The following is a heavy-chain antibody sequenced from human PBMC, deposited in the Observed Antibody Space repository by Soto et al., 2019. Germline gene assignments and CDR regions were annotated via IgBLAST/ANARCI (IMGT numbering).Heavy chain of an antibody. J-gene: IGHJ4*02. D-gene: IGHD6-13*01. CDR1: GGSVSSGSYY. CDR2: IYYSGST. Sequence: SETLSLTCTVSGGSVSSGSYYWSWIRQPPGKGLEWIGYIYYSGSTNYNPSLKSRVTISVDTSKNQFSLKLSSVTAADTAVYYCARDLGAAVIDYWGQGTLVTVSS. CDR3: ARDLGAAVIDY. V-gene: IGHV4-61*01.